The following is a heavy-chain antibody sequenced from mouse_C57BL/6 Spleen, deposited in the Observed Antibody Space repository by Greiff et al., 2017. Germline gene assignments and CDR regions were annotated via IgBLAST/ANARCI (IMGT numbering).Heavy chain of an antibody. D-gene: IGHD2-3*01. Sequence: EVQLQQSGAELVRPGASVKLSCTASGFNIKDYYMHWVKQRPEQGLEWIGRIDPEDGDTEYAPKFPGQATMTADTSSNTDYLQLSSLTSEDTAVYYCTTGDRDGCYGKCAYWGQGTLVTVSA. J-gene: IGHJ3*01. V-gene: IGHV14-1*01. CDR3: TTGDRDGCYGKCAY. CDR2: IDPEDGDT. CDR1: GFNIKDYY.